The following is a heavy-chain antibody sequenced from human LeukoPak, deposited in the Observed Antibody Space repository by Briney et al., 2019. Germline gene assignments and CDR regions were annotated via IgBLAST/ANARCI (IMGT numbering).Heavy chain of an antibody. V-gene: IGHV4-61*02. CDR2: IYTSGST. J-gene: IGHJ6*03. D-gene: IGHD2-2*01. Sequence: SQTLSLTCTVSGGSISSGSYYWSWIRQPAGEGLEWIGRIYTSGSTNYNPSLKSRVTISVDTSKNQFSLKLSSVTAADTAVYYCAVTIDCSSTSCYAGYYYMDVWGKGTTVTVSS. CDR3: AVTIDCSSTSCYAGYYYMDV. CDR1: GGSISSGSYY.